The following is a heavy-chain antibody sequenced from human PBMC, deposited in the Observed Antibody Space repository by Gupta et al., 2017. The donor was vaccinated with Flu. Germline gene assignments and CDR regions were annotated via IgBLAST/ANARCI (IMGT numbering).Heavy chain of an antibody. J-gene: IGHJ6*02. CDR3: ARGHGSGSPFSQPGGMDV. V-gene: IGHV4-31*03. CDR1: GGSISSGGYY. CDR2: IYYSGST. D-gene: IGHD3-10*01. Sequence: QVHLQESAPGLVKPSQTLSLTCTVSGGSISSGGYYWSWIRQHPGKGLEWIGYIYYSGSTYYNPSLKSRVTISVDTSKNQFSLKLSSVTAADTAVYYCARGHGSGSPFSQPGGMDVWGQGTTVTVSS.